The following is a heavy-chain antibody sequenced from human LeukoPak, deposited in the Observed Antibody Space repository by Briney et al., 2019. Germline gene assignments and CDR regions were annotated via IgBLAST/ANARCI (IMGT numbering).Heavy chain of an antibody. J-gene: IGHJ5*02. D-gene: IGHD6-19*01. V-gene: IGHV3-74*01. CDR3: ATKQWVAPPSDP. CDR2: INSGGTVT. CDR1: GFTFSKYW. Sequence: GGSLRLSCAASGFTFSKYWMLWLRQAPGKGLESVSQINSGGTVTTYADSVKGRFTISRDNADNTVFLQMHSVRDEDTAVYYCATKQWVAPPSDPWGQETPLTVSS.